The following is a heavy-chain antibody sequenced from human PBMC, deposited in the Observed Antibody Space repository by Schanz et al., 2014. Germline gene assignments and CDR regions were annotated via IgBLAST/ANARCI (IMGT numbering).Heavy chain of an antibody. CDR1: GFTFRGHA. CDR2: IKQDESER. CDR3: ARSEMDRGVRWGY. Sequence: VQLVESGGGVVQPGTSLRLSCAASGFTFRGHAMHWVRQAPGKGLEWVANIKQDESERSYVDSVKGRFTISRDDAKNPRYLQMNSLRDDDTAVYYSARSEMDRGVRWGYWGQGTLVTVAS. V-gene: IGHV3-7*01. D-gene: IGHD3-10*01. J-gene: IGHJ4*02.